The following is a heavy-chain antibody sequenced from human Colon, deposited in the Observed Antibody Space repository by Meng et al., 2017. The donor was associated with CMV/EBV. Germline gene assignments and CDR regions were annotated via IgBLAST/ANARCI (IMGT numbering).Heavy chain of an antibody. J-gene: IGHJ4*02. D-gene: IGHD1-1*01. Sequence: SETLSLTCTVSGGSVSSGSYYWSWIRQPPGKGLEWMGHVYYSGSATYSPSLRSRVSILLDMSKNQFSLKLRSVSAADTAMYFCARGLGHASNNSHDYWGQGTLVTVSS. V-gene: IGHV4-61*01. CDR2: VYYSGSA. CDR1: GGSVSSGSYY. CDR3: ARGLGHASNNSHDY.